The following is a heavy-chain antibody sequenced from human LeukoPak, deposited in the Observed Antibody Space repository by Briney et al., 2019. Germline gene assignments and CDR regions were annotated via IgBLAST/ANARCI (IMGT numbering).Heavy chain of an antibody. CDR1: GGTFSSYA. J-gene: IGHJ4*02. CDR2: IIPIFGTA. V-gene: IGHV1-69*05. D-gene: IGHD4-23*01. Sequence: SVKVSCKASGGTFSSYAISWVRRAPGQGLEWMGGIIPIFGTANYAQKFQGRVTITTGESTSTAYMELSSLRSEDTAVYYCAKDLATVVSSGGGDYWGQGTLVTVSS. CDR3: AKDLATVVSSGGGDY.